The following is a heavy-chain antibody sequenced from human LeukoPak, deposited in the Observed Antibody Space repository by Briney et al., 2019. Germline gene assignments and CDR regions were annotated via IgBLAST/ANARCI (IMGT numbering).Heavy chain of an antibody. D-gene: IGHD3-16*01. V-gene: IGHV4-34*01. CDR2: VNHSGST. CDR3: ARRQGISRMTWGDF. Sequence: SETLSLTCAVSGASFSAYYWSWIRQPPGEGQGWIWEVNHSGSTNYNPSLKSRVTISVDTSKNQFSLRLSSVTAADTAMYYCARRQGISRMTWGDFWGQGTLVTVSS. CDR1: GASFSAYY. J-gene: IGHJ4*02.